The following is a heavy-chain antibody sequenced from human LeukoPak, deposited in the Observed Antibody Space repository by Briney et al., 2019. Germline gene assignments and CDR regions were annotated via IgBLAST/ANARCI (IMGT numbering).Heavy chain of an antibody. CDR3: ARDSVRSTPTR. V-gene: IGHV3-21*01. CDR2: ISSSSSYI. D-gene: IGHD3-3*01. CDR1: GFTFSSYS. Sequence: GGSLRLSCAASGFTFSSYSMNWVRQAPGKGLEWVSSISSSSSYIYYADSVKGRFTISRDNAKNSLYLQMNSLRAEDTAVYYCARDSVRSTPTRWGQGTLVTVSS. J-gene: IGHJ4*02.